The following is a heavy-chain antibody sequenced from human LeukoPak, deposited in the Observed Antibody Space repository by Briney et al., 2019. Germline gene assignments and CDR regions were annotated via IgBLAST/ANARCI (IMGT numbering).Heavy chain of an antibody. CDR3: ASSSSGYYFRRFDY. J-gene: IGHJ4*02. CDR1: GGSISSYY. V-gene: IGHV4-59*08. Sequence: SETLSPTCTVSGGSISSYYWSWIRQPPGKGLEWIGYIYYSGSTNYNPSLKSRVTISVDTSKNQFSLKLGSVTAADTAVYYCASSSSGYYFRRFDYWGQGTLVTVSS. D-gene: IGHD3-22*01. CDR2: IYYSGST.